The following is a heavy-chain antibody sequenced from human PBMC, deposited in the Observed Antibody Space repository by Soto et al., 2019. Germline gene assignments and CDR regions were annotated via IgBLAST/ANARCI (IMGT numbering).Heavy chain of an antibody. D-gene: IGHD3-10*01. CDR1: GYTFTSYA. J-gene: IGHJ5*02. V-gene: IGHV1-3*01. CDR2: INAGNGNT. Sequence: ASVKVSCKASGYTFTSYAIHWVRQAPGQRLEWMGWINAGNGNTKYSQKFQGRVTITRDTSASTAYMELSSLRSEDTAVYYCARDIGDALLWFGELLRSNWYDPWGQGTLVTVSS. CDR3: ARDIGDALLWFGELLRSNWYDP.